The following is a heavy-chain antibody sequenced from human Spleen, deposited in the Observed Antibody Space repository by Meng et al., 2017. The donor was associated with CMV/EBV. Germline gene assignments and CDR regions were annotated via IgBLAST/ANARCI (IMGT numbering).Heavy chain of an antibody. CDR1: GYTFTDYY. J-gene: IGHJ4*02. CDR3: AKEALSGTKVLSFDY. Sequence: ASVKVSCKASGYTFTDYYIQWVRQAPGQGLEWMGWINPTTGVTYYSQDFQGRVSMTRDTSISTVHMELSRLRSDDTAVYYCAKEALSGTKVLSFDYWGQGTLVTVSS. D-gene: IGHD1-7*01. V-gene: IGHV1-2*02. CDR2: INPTTGVT.